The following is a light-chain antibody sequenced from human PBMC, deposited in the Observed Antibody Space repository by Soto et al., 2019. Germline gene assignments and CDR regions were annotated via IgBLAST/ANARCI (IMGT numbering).Light chain of an antibody. V-gene: IGKV2-28*01. CDR3: MQALQSPT. Sequence: IVLTQSPLSLTVTPGEPASLSCRSSQGLLHTNGYTYLDWYLQKPGQPPQLLIYLTSNRASGVPDRFSGSGSGTDFTLKITRVEAEDVGVYYCMQALQSPTFGQGPKVHI. CDR2: LTS. CDR1: QGLLHTNGYTY. J-gene: IGKJ1*01.